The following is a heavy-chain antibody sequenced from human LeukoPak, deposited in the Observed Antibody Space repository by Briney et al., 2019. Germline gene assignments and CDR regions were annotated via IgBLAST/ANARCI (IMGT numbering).Heavy chain of an antibody. CDR1: GYTFTIYD. D-gene: IGHD1-26*01. Sequence: GASVTVSFTASGYTFTIYDINWVRPAPGEGHGGRGWMNPNTGDTGHAQKFQGRVTMTRNTSIDTAYMELSGLRSENTAVYYCTRGSLSGSSRDYGGQGTLVTVS. CDR3: TRGSLSGSSRDY. CDR2: MNPNTGDT. V-gene: IGHV1-8*01. J-gene: IGHJ4*02.